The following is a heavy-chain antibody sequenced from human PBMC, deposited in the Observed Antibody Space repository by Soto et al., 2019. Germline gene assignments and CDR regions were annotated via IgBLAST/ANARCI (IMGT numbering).Heavy chain of an antibody. J-gene: IGHJ4*02. CDR1: GFDFSTHA. CDR3: GRAPRGSGCPIAF. CDR2: IWKDGINK. V-gene: IGHV3-33*01. D-gene: IGHD6-25*01. Sequence: QVQLVESGGGVVQPEMSLRLACAASGFDFSTHAMHWVRQAPGKGLQWVAMIWKDGINKYYADSVKGRFTVSRDNSAQTVLRQRDSLWVEDTVLYYWGRAPRGSGCPIAFWAKGTRVPVSS.